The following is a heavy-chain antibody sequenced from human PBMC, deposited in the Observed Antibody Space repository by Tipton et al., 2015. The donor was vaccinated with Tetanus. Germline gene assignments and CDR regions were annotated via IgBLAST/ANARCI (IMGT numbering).Heavy chain of an antibody. CDR1: GYTFTSYG. V-gene: IGHV1-18*01. D-gene: IGHD3-10*01. Sequence: QSGAEVKKPGASVKVSCKASGYTFTSYGINWVRQAPGQGLEWMGWISGYNGNTNYAQRFQARVTMTTDTSTGTAYMELKSLTSDDTAVYYCARGRWFGEVPHWGQGTLVTVSS. CDR3: ARGRWFGEVPH. CDR2: ISGYNGNT. J-gene: IGHJ4*02.